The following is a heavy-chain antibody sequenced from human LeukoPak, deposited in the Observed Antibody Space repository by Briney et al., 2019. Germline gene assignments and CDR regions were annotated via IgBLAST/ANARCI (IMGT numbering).Heavy chain of an antibody. V-gene: IGHV1-46*01. J-gene: IGHJ4*02. CDR1: GYTLTELS. CDR3: ARGNGDYDY. CDR2: INPSGGST. Sequence: ASVKVSCKVSGYTLTELSMHWVRQAPGQGLEWMGIINPSGGSTSYAQKFQGRVTMTRDMSTSTVYMELSSLRSEDTAVYYCARGNGDYDYWGQGTLVTVSS. D-gene: IGHD4-17*01.